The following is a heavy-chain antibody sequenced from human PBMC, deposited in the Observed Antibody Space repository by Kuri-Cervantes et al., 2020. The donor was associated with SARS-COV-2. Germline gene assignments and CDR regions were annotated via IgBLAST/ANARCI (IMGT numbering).Heavy chain of an antibody. V-gene: IGHV4-61*02. CDR3: AREDSSGYYFDY. Sequence: LRLSCIVSGGSVSSGSYYWSWIRQPAGKGLEWIGRIYTSGSTNYNPSLKSRVTISVDTSKNQFSLKLSSVTAADTAVYYCAREDSSGYYFDYWGQGTLVTVSS. CDR1: GGSVSSGSYY. D-gene: IGHD3-22*01. CDR2: IYTSGST. J-gene: IGHJ4*02.